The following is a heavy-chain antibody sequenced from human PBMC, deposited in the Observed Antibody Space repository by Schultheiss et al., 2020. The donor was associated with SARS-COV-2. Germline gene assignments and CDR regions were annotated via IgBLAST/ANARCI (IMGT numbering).Heavy chain of an antibody. J-gene: IGHJ3*02. CDR2: INSNSGGT. V-gene: IGHV1-2*06. CDR3: ARTVSRGYCSSTSCHAFDI. CDR1: GYTFTGYY. D-gene: IGHD2-2*01. Sequence: ASVKVSCMASGYTFTGYYIHWVRQAPGQGLEWMGRINSNSGGTNYAQKFQGRVTMTRDTSISTAYMELSRLRSDDTAVYYCARTVSRGYCSSTSCHAFDIWGQGTMVTVSS.